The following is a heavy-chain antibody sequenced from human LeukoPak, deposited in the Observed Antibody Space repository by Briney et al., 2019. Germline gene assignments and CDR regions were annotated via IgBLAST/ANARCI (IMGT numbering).Heavy chain of an antibody. CDR3: ARVPHCSSTSCYKGEVWYFDY. Sequence: GGSLRLSCAASGFTFSSYSMNWVRQAPGKGLEWVSSISSSSSYIYYADSVKGRFTISRDNAKNSLYLQMNSLRAEDTAVYYCARVPHCSSTSCYKGEVWYFDYWGQGTLVTVSS. J-gene: IGHJ4*02. CDR2: ISSSSSYI. D-gene: IGHD2-2*02. CDR1: GFTFSSYS. V-gene: IGHV3-21*01.